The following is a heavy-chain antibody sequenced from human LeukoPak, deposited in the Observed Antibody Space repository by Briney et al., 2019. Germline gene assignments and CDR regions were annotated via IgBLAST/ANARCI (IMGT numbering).Heavy chain of an antibody. Sequence: GGSLRLSCAASGFTFSSYAMHWVRQAPGKGLEWVAVISYDGSNKYYADSVKGRFTISRDNSNNTLYLQMNSLRAEDTAVYYCARGRGLTLSYHYFDYWGQGTLVTVSS. CDR2: ISYDGSNK. CDR1: GFTFSSYA. CDR3: ARGRGLTLSYHYFDY. V-gene: IGHV3-30-3*01. J-gene: IGHJ4*02. D-gene: IGHD3-10*01.